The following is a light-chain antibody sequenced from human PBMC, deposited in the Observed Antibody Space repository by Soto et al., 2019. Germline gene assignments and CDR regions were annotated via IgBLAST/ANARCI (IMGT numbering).Light chain of an antibody. CDR1: QSIRSN. CDR2: GAS. Sequence: EIVMTQSPATLSVSPGDRATLSCRASQSIRSNLAWYQQKPGQAPRLLIYGASTRVTGIPARFSGSGSGTEFTLTISSLQSEDFATYYCQHYNSYSEAFGQGTKVELK. V-gene: IGKV3-15*01. CDR3: QHYNSYSEA. J-gene: IGKJ1*01.